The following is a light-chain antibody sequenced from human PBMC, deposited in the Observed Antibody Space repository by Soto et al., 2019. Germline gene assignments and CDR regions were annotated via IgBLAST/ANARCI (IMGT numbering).Light chain of an antibody. Sequence: QSVLTQPPSVSGAPGQRVTISCTGSSSNIGAGYDVHWYQQLPGTAPKLLIYGNSNRPSGVPDRFSGSKSGTSASLAITGLQAEDEADYYCQSYDSSFYWVFGGGTKLTVL. CDR1: SSNIGAGYD. V-gene: IGLV1-40*01. CDR2: GNS. J-gene: IGLJ3*02. CDR3: QSYDSSFYWV.